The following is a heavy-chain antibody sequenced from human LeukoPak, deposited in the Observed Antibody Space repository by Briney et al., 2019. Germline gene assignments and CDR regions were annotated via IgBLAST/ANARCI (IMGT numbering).Heavy chain of an antibody. CDR3: ARGKKYGLNWFGP. Sequence: ASETLSLTCTVSGGTISSYYWSWILQPPGKGLEWIGYIYYSGSTNYNPSLKSRVTISVDTSKNQFSLKLSSVTAADTAVYYCARGKKYGLNWFGPWGQGTLVTVSS. CDR1: GGTISSYY. D-gene: IGHD2-2*01. CDR2: IYYSGST. V-gene: IGHV4-59*13. J-gene: IGHJ5*02.